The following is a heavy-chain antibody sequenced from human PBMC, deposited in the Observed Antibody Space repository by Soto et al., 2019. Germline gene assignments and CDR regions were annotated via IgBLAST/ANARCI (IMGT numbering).Heavy chain of an antibody. J-gene: IGHJ4*02. CDR1: GFIFSSYN. CDR2: ISRSGDRT. D-gene: IGHD2-15*01. CDR3: ARARCSSGQCYYFDY. V-gene: IGHV3-64*02. Sequence: EVQLVESGEGLVQPGGSLRLSCAASGFIFSSYNIHWIRQAPGKGLEFVSAISRSGDRTYYADSVKGRFTITGDNSKNSVWLQMGSLRAEDMAVYYCARARCSSGQCYYFDYWGRGALVYVSS.